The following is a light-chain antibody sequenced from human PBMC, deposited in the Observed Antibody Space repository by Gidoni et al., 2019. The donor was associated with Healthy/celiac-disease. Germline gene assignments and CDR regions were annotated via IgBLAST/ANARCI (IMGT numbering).Light chain of an antibody. J-gene: IGKJ4*02. CDR1: QDISNY. V-gene: IGKV1-33*01. Sequence: DIQMTHSPSSLSASVGDRVTITCQASQDISNYLNWYQQKPGKAPKLLIYEASNLETGVPSRFSGSGSGTDFTFTISSLQPEDIATYDCQQYDNLPLTFGGGTKVEIK. CDR2: EAS. CDR3: QQYDNLPLT.